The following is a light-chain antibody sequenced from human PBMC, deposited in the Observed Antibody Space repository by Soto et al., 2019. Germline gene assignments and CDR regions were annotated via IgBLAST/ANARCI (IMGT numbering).Light chain of an antibody. V-gene: IGKV1-39*01. CDR2: AAS. J-gene: IGKJ2*01. Sequence: DIQMTQSPSSLSASVGDSVTITCRASQSISNYVNWYQHKLGKAPTLLIYAASVLQSGAPSKFSGSGSGTDFTLTITSLQSEDCAVYYCHQTYSFPPTFGQGTKLDI. CDR1: QSISNY. CDR3: HQTYSFPPT.